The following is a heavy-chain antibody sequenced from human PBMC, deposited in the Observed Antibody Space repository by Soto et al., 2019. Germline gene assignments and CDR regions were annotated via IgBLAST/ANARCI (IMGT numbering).Heavy chain of an antibody. Sequence: GGSLRLSCAASGFTFSYYAMHWVRQAPGKGLEWVAVISYDENNKYYADSVQGRFTISRDNSKNTVYLQMNSLRADDTAVYFCARSGGQWELLQTIDPWGQGTLVTVSS. CDR1: GFTFSYYA. J-gene: IGHJ5*02. V-gene: IGHV3-30-3*01. CDR2: ISYDENNK. CDR3: ARSGGQWELLQTIDP. D-gene: IGHD1-26*01.